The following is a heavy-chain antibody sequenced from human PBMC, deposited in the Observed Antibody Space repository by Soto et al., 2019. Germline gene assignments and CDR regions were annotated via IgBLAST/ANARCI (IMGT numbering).Heavy chain of an antibody. CDR3: AKEGQYYDILTGYRSYYGMDV. D-gene: IGHD3-9*01. CDR1: GFTFSSYG. CDR2: ISYDGSNK. Sequence: QVQLVESGGGVVQPGRSLRLSCAASGFTFSSYGMHWVRQAPGKGLERVAVISYDGSNKYYADSVKGRFTISRDNSKNTLYLQKNRLKAEDTAVYYCAKEGQYYDILTGYRSYYGMDVWGQGTTVTVSS. V-gene: IGHV3-30*18. J-gene: IGHJ6*02.